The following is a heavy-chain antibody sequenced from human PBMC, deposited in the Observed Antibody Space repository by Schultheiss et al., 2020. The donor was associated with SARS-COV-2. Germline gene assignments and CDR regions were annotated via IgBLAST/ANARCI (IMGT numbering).Heavy chain of an antibody. D-gene: IGHD6-13*01. V-gene: IGHV3-21*04. CDR2: ISSSSSYI. CDR3: AKGGRWRQLVLDMDV. CDR1: GFTFNTYD. J-gene: IGHJ6*03. Sequence: GESLKISCAASGFTFNTYDIHWVRQVTGKGLEWVSSISSSSSYIYYADSVKGRFTISRDNSKNTLYVQMNSLRAEDTAVYYCAKGGRWRQLVLDMDVWGKGTTVTVSS.